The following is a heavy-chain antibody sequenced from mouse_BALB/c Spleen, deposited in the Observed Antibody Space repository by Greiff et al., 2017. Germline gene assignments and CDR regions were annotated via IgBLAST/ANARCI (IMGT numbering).Heavy chain of an antibody. V-gene: IGHV5-6-3*01. J-gene: IGHJ4*01. CDR3: ARDQGITPMDY. D-gene: IGHD1-1*01. Sequence: EVQRVESGGGLVQPGGSLKLSCAASGFTFSSYGMSWVRQTPDKRLELVATINSNGGSTYYPDSVKGRFTISRDNAKNTLYLQMSSLKSEDTAMYYCARDQGITPMDYWGQGTSVTVSS. CDR2: INSNGGST. CDR1: GFTFSSYG.